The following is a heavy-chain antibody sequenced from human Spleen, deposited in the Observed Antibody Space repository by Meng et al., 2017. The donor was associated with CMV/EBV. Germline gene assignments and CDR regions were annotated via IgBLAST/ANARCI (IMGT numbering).Heavy chain of an antibody. D-gene: IGHD3-3*01. CDR3: AKVLRITLFAVDDAFDI. CDR1: GFTVSSNY. V-gene: IGHV3-66*03. CDR2: IYSCGST. Sequence: GESLKISCAASGFTVSSNYMSWVRQAPGKGLEWVSIIYSCGSTYYADSVKGRFTISRDNSKNSLYLQMNSLRAEDTAVYYCAKVLRITLFAVDDAFDIWGQGTMVTVSS. J-gene: IGHJ3*02.